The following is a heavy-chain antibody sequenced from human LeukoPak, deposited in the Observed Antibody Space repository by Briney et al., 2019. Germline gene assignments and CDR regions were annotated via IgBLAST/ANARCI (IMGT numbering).Heavy chain of an antibody. J-gene: IGHJ4*02. CDR2: IYGGGTT. CDR3: ARAPGWGNFDY. Sequence: GGSLRLSCAASGFTVSNSYMSWVRQAPGTGLEWVSIIYGGGTTYYADSVKGRFTISRDSSKNTLYLQSYSLRAEHTAVYYSARAPGWGNFDYWGQGTLVTVSS. V-gene: IGHV3-53*01. CDR1: GFTVSNSY. D-gene: IGHD6-19*01.